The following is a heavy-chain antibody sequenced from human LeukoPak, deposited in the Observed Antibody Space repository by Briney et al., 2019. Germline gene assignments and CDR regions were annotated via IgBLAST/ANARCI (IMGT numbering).Heavy chain of an antibody. D-gene: IGHD3-22*01. CDR2: INQDGSEK. V-gene: IGHV3-7*01. Sequence: PRGSLRLSSADSRFTFSNFWMNWVRQAPGKGLEWVANINQDGSEKYYVDSVKGRFTISRDNAKNSLYLQMNNLRGEDTAVYYCARGHYYDFDWGQGTLVTVSS. J-gene: IGHJ4*02. CDR3: ARGHYYDFD. CDR1: RFTFSNFW.